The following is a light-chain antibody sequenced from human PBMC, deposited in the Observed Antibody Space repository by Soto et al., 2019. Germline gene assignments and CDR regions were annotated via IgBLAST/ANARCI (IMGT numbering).Light chain of an antibody. CDR1: SSSIGSNT. V-gene: IGLV1-44*01. CDR2: SND. CDR3: AAWDDSLNGYV. J-gene: IGLJ1*01. Sequence: QSVLTQPPSASGTPGQRVTISCSGSSSSIGSNTVNWYQPLPGTAPKLLIYSNDQRPSGVPDRFSGSKSCTPASLAISGLQSEAEADYYCAAWDDSLNGYVFGTGTKVTV.